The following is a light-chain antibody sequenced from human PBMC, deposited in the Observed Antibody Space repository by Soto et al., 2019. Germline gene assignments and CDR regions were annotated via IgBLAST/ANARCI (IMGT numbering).Light chain of an antibody. J-gene: IGLJ2*01. V-gene: IGLV2-14*01. CDR2: EVS. CDR1: SSDVGGYNY. Sequence: QSALTQPASVSGSPGQSITISCTGTSSDVGGYNYVSWYQQYPGKAPKLMIYEVSNRPSGVSNRFSGSKSGNTASLTISGLQAEDEAHYYCISYTTSSTPWVFGGGTKVTVL. CDR3: ISYTTSSTPWV.